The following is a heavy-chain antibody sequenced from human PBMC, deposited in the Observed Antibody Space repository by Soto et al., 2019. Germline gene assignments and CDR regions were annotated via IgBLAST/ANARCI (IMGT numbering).Heavy chain of an antibody. CDR2: ISAYNGDT. Sequence: QVQLMQSGAEVKKPGASVKVSCKASGYTFTNYGITWVRQAPGQGLEWMGWISAYNGDTVYAQKFQDRVTMTTDTSANTAYMEVRSLRSADTAAYFCARDLAWGAGRYVVSEDWLDPWGQGTLVTVSS. CDR1: GYTFTNYG. J-gene: IGHJ5*02. CDR3: ARDLAWGAGRYVVSEDWLDP. D-gene: IGHD3-10*01. V-gene: IGHV1-18*01.